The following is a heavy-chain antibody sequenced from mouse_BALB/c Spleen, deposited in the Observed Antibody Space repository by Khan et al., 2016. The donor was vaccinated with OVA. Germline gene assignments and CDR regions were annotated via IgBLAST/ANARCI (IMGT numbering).Heavy chain of an antibody. J-gene: IGHJ2*01. CDR3: ARGNYYGYYCDY. D-gene: IGHD1-1*01. Sequence: EVQLQESGPGLVKPSQSLSLTCTVTGYSITNGYAWNWIRQFPGNKLEWMGYISYSGGTSYNPSLKSRISITRDTSKNQFFLQLNSVTTEDTATYYCARGNYYGYYCDYWGQGTPLTVSS. CDR2: ISYSGGT. CDR1: GYSITNGYA. V-gene: IGHV3-2*02.